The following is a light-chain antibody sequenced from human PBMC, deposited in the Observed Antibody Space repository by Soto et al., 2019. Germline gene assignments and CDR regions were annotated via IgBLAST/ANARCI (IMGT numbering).Light chain of an antibody. J-gene: IGKJ1*01. Sequence: DLVMTQSPLSLPVTPGEPASISCRSSQSLLHSNGYNYLDWYLQKPGQSPQVLIYLGSNRASGVPDRFRGSGSGTDCTLKISRVEAEDVGVYYCMQPLQTPWTFVQGTKVEIK. CDR1: QSLLHSNGYNY. V-gene: IGKV2-28*01. CDR3: MQPLQTPWT. CDR2: LGS.